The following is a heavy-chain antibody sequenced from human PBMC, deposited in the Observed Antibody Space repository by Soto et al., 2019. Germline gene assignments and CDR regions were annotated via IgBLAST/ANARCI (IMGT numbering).Heavy chain of an antibody. Sequence: QITLKESGPTLVKPTQTLTLTCTFSGFSLSTSGVGVGWIRQPPGKALEWLALIYWDDDKRSSPSLKSRLTMNKDTSKNPVVLTMTNMEPVDTATYYCAQMGPYGPGDIWCEGTLVTVSS. J-gene: IGHJ4*02. CDR1: GFSLSTSGVG. V-gene: IGHV2-5*02. CDR3: AQMGPYGPGDI. D-gene: IGHD3-10*01. CDR2: IYWDDDK.